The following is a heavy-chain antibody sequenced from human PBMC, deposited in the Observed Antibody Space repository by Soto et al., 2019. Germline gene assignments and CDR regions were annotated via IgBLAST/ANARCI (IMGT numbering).Heavy chain of an antibody. J-gene: IGHJ4*02. CDR3: ARVGNYDILTGYPFDY. D-gene: IGHD3-9*01. CDR2: ISAYNGNT. V-gene: IGHV1-18*01. Sequence: GASVKVSCKASGYTFTSYGISWVRQAPGQGLEWMGWISAYNGNTNYAQKLQGRVTMTTDTSTSTAYMELRSLRSDDTAVYYCARVGNYDILTGYPFDYWGQGTLVTVSS. CDR1: GYTFTSYG.